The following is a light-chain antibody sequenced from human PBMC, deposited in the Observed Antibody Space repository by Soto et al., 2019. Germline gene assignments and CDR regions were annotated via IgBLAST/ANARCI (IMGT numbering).Light chain of an antibody. CDR2: DAS. CDR1: QSLSGW. CDR3: QQYTNTNNPWM. Sequence: DIQMTQSPSTLSASFGDRVTITCRASQSLSGWLAWYQQKPGKAPKLLVYDASTLQSGVASRFSGSGSGTEFTLIISGLQPDASATYYCQQYTNTNNPWMFGQGTKVDIK. J-gene: IGKJ1*01. V-gene: IGKV1-5*01.